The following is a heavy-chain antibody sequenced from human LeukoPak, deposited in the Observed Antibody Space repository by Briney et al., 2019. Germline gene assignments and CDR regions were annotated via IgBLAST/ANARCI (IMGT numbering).Heavy chain of an antibody. CDR1: GYTFTGYC. D-gene: IGHD4-11*01. V-gene: IGHV1-2*02. CDR3: ARGLLSFMRSDYSNYWDNWFDP. CDR2: INPNSGGT. J-gene: IGHJ5*02. Sequence: GASVKVSCKASGYTFTGYCIHWVRQAPGQGLEWMGWINPNSGGTNYAQKFQGRVTITRNTSISTAYMELSSLRSEDTAVYYCARGLLSFMRSDYSNYWDNWFDPWGQGTLVTVSS.